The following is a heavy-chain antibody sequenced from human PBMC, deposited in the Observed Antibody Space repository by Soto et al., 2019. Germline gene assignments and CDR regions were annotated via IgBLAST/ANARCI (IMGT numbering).Heavy chain of an antibody. J-gene: IGHJ4*02. Sequence: ASVKVSCKVSGYTLTELSMHWVRQAPGKGLEWMGGFDPEDGETIYAQKFQGRVTMTGDTSTDTAYMELSSLRSEDTAVYYCATDSRVAGNYYFDYWGQGTLVTVSS. V-gene: IGHV1-24*01. CDR1: GYTLTELS. CDR3: ATDSRVAGNYYFDY. D-gene: IGHD6-19*01. CDR2: FDPEDGET.